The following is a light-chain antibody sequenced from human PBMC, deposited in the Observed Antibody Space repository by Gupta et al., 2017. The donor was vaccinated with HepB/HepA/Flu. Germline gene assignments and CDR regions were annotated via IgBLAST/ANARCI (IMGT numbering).Light chain of an antibody. V-gene: IGLV1-44*01. CDR1: SPNIGSNT. CDR2: SNN. J-gene: IGLJ1*01. Sequence: QSVLTQPPSASGTPGQRVTISCSGSSPNIGSNTVNWYQQLPGTAPKLLIYSNNQRPSGVPDRFSGSKSGTSASLAISGLQSEDEADYYCAAWEDSLNGFYVFGTGTKVTVL. CDR3: AAWEDSLNGFYV.